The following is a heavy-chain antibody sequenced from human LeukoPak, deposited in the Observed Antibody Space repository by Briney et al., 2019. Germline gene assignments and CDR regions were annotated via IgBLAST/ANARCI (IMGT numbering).Heavy chain of an antibody. V-gene: IGHV3-30*04. D-gene: IGHD3-22*01. CDR1: GFTFSSYA. J-gene: IGHJ3*02. CDR3: ARDRYYYDSSGYVNAFDI. Sequence: GGSLRLSCAASGFTFSSYAMHWVRQAPGKGLEWVAVISYDGSNKYYADSVKGRFTISRDNSKNTLYLQMNSLRAEDTAVYYCARDRYYYDSSGYVNAFDIWGQGTMVTVSS. CDR2: ISYDGSNK.